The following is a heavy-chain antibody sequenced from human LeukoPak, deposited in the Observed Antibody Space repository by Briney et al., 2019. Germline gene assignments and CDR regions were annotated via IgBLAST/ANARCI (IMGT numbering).Heavy chain of an antibody. CDR1: GFTFSSYW. CDR3: ARDGIVGPFDP. V-gene: IGHV3-23*01. Sequence: GGSLRLSCAASGFTFSSYWMSWVRQAPGKGLEWVSAISGSGGSTYYADSVKGRFTISRDNSKNTLYLQMNSLRAEDTAVYYCARDGIVGPFDPWGQGTLVTVSS. CDR2: ISGSGGST. J-gene: IGHJ5*02. D-gene: IGHD1-26*01.